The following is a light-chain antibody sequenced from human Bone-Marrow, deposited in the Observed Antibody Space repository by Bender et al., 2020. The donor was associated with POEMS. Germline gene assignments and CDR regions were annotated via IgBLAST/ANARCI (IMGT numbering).Light chain of an antibody. CDR1: SSDVGGYDY. V-gene: IGLV2-14*01. J-gene: IGLJ2*01. Sequence: QSALTQPASVSGSPGQSITISCTGSSSDVGGYDYVSWYQQHPGKAPKLMIYDVTIRPSGVSHRFSGSQSGNTASLTISGLQADDEADYYCCLYAGSSTLVFGGGTKLTVL. CDR3: CLYAGSSTLV. CDR2: DVT.